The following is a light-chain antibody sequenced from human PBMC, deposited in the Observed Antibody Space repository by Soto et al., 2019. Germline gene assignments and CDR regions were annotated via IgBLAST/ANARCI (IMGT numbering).Light chain of an antibody. CDR3: QQRSNWPPYT. V-gene: IGKV3-11*01. Sequence: EIVLTQSPATLSLSPGERATVSCRASQSVSSYLAWYQQKPGQAPRLLIYDASNRATSIPARFSGSGSGTDFTLTISSLEPEDFAVYYCQQRSNWPPYTFGQGTKLEIK. CDR2: DAS. J-gene: IGKJ2*01. CDR1: QSVSSY.